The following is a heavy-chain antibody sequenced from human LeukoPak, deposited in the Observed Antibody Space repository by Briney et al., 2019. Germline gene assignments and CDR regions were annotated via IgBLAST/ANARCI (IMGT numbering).Heavy chain of an antibody. D-gene: IGHD3-22*01. CDR1: VFTYSEYY. Sequence: GASVKVSCKATVFTYSEYYFHPLRQAPGQGLEWVGWINPNSGGTDYGQNFRGRVTMTRDTSISTAFMDMIRLRSDDTAVYYSARDRCDRSGDPFYIWGQGTMVTVSS. V-gene: IGHV1-2*02. CDR2: INPNSGGT. CDR3: ARDRCDRSGDPFYI. J-gene: IGHJ3*02.